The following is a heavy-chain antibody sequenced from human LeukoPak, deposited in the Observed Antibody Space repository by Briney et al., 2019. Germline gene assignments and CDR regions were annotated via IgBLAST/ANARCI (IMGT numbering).Heavy chain of an antibody. CDR1: GGSISSGSYY. Sequence: SQTLSLTCTVSGGSISSGSYYWSWIRQPAGKGLEWIGRIYTSGSTNYNPSLKSRVTISVDTSKNQFPLKLSSVTAADTAVYYCARGKDYYDSSGYSPSYYYWGQGTLVTVSS. V-gene: IGHV4-61*02. J-gene: IGHJ4*02. CDR3: ARGKDYYDSSGYSPSYYY. CDR2: IYTSGST. D-gene: IGHD3-22*01.